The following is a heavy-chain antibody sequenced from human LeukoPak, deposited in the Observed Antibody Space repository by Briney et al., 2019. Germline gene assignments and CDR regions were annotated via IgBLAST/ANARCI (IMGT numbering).Heavy chain of an antibody. D-gene: IGHD2-2*02. CDR3: ARDSLYQLLYINYYYYMDV. V-gene: IGHV4-4*07. CDR1: GGSISSYY. J-gene: IGHJ6*03. CDR2: IYTSGST. Sequence: PSETLSLTCTVSGGSISSYYWSWIRQPAEKGLEWIGRIYTSGSTNYNPSLKSRVTMSVDTSKNQFSLKLSSVTAADTAVYYCARDSLYQLLYINYYYYMDVWGKGTTVTVSS.